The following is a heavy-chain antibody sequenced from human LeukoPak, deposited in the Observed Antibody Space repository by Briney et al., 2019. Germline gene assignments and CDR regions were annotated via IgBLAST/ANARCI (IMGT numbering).Heavy chain of an antibody. CDR2: INPNSGGT. Sequence: ASVKVSCKASGYTFTSYGISWVRQAPGQGLEWMGWINPNSGGTNYAQKFQGRVTMTRDTSISTAYMELSRLRSDDTAVYYCARVGAVAGTRDWGQGTLVTVSS. V-gene: IGHV1-2*02. CDR3: ARVGAVAGTRD. D-gene: IGHD6-19*01. J-gene: IGHJ4*02. CDR1: GYTFTSYG.